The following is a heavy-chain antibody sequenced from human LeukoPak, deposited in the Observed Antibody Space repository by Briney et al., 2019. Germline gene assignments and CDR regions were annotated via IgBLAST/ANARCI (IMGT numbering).Heavy chain of an antibody. D-gene: IGHD1-14*01. CDR3: ARTPELPDY. V-gene: IGHV1-2*02. CDR1: GYTFTGYY. Sequence: GASVKVSCKASGYTFTGYYMHWVRQAPGQGREWMGWIIPNSGGTNYAQKFQGRVTMTRDTSISTAYMELTRLRSDDTAVYSCARTPELPDYWGQGTLVTVSS. CDR2: IIPNSGGT. J-gene: IGHJ4*02.